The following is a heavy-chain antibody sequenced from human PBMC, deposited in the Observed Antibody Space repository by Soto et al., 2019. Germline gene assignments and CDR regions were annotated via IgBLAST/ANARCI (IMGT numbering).Heavy chain of an antibody. CDR3: AGGTGTTIRDAFDI. V-gene: IGHV4-39*01. Sequence: SETLSLTCTVSGGSISSSSYYWGWIRQPPGKGLEWIGSIYYSGSTYYNPSLKSRVTISVDTSKNQFSLKLSSVTAADTAVYYCAGGTGTTIRDAFDIWGQGTMVTVSS. CDR1: GGSISSSSYY. J-gene: IGHJ3*02. CDR2: IYYSGST. D-gene: IGHD1-7*01.